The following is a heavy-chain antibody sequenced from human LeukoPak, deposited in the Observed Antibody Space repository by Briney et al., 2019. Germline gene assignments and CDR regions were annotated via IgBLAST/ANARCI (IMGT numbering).Heavy chain of an antibody. CDR3: ARAYQRLGELSLPDY. Sequence: ASVKVSCKASGYTFTSYGISWVRQAPGQGLEWMGWIHPSTGNPTYAQGFTGRFVFSLDTSVSTTYLQISSLKAEDTAVYYCARAYQRLGELSLPDYWGQGTLVTVSS. D-gene: IGHD3-16*02. CDR1: GYTFTSYG. CDR2: IHPSTGNP. V-gene: IGHV7-4-1*02. J-gene: IGHJ4*02.